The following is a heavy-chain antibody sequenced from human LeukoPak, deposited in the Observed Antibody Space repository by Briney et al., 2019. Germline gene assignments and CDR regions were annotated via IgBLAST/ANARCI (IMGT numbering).Heavy chain of an antibody. CDR3: ATDFATRSCADY. J-gene: IGHJ4*02. D-gene: IGHD2-2*01. Sequence: GGSLRLSCAASGFTFWSNAMHWVRQAPGKGLEWVAFISYDGSIKYYADSVKGRFTISRDNSTNTVYLQLNSLRAGDTAVYHCATDFATRSCADYWGQGTLVTVSS. CDR2: ISYDGSIK. CDR1: GFTFWSNA. V-gene: IGHV3-30*03.